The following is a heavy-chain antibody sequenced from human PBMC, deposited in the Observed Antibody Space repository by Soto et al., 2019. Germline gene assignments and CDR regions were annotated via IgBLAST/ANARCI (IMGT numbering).Heavy chain of an antibody. Sequence: LRLSCSASGFTFSSYAMHWVRQAPGKGLEYVSAISSNGGSTYYADSVKGRFTISRDNSKNTLYLQMSSLRAEDTAVYYCVAYYDFWSGLSDYWGQGTLVTVSS. D-gene: IGHD3-3*01. CDR3: VAYYDFWSGLSDY. V-gene: IGHV3-64D*06. CDR2: ISSNGGST. J-gene: IGHJ4*02. CDR1: GFTFSSYA.